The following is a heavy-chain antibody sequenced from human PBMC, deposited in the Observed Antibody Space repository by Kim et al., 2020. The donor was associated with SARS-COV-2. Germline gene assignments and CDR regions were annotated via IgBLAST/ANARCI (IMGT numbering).Heavy chain of an antibody. CDR3: AKKVIAGAENFFDP. V-gene: IGHV3-23*01. D-gene: IGHD6-19*01. Sequence: GGSLRLSCAASGFTFNIYAMTWVRQAPGKGLEWVSAISADGATIYYADSVRGRFTISRDNSKHTLYLQMNSLRAEDTAVYFCAKKVIAGAENFFDPWGQGTLVTVSS. CDR1: GFTFNIYA. J-gene: IGHJ5*02. CDR2: ISADGATI.